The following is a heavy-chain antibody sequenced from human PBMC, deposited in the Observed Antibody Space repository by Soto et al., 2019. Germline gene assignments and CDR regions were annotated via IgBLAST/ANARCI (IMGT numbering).Heavy chain of an antibody. V-gene: IGHV1-2*02. CDR1: GYSFIDYY. Sequence: QVQLVQSGAEVKKPGASVKVSCEASGYSFIDYYIHWVRQAPGQGFEWMGRISPKSAGTDYAKKFEDRVTLTWDTSLNTAYMELSSLKSDDTAVYYCARPPGYTSDWYYFDLWCQGTRVTVSS. CDR3: ARPPGYTSDWYYFDL. J-gene: IGHJ4*02. CDR2: ISPKSAGT. D-gene: IGHD3-9*01.